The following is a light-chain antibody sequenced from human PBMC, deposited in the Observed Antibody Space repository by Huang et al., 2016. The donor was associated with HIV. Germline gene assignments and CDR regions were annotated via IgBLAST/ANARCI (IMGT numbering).Light chain of an antibody. CDR1: QSVRNF. CDR2: DAS. Sequence: EIVLTQSPATLSLSPGERGTLSCRASQSVRNFLAWFQQKPGQAPRLLITDASNRATGIPARFSGSGSGTDFTLTISSLEPEDFAVYYCQQRSSWPLTFGGGTKVEIK. V-gene: IGKV3-11*01. J-gene: IGKJ4*01. CDR3: QQRSSWPLT.